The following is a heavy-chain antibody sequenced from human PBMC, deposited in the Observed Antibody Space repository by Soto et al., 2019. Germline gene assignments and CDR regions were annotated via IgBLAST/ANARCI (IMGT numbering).Heavy chain of an antibody. J-gene: IGHJ4*02. Sequence: DVQLVESGGGLVMPGGTLRLSCAASGFSFTNAWMNWVRQAPGKGLEWIGRIKPKADDGTTDYAAPVRGRFTISRDDSKDTLYLQMNNLRTEDTAVYYCTTIYPFTVTVFLDYWGQGTLVTVSS. CDR1: GFSFTNAW. CDR3: TTIYPFTVTVFLDY. CDR2: IKPKADDGTT. V-gene: IGHV3-15*01. D-gene: IGHD4-17*01.